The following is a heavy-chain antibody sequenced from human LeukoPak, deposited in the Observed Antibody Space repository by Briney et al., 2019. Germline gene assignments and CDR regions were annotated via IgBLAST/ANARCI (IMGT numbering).Heavy chain of an antibody. V-gene: IGHV4-38-2*02. J-gene: IGHJ6*02. Sequence: SETLSLTCTVSGYSISSGYYWGCIRQPPGKGLEWIGNIYHSGNTYYNPSLKSRVTISVDTSKNQFSLKLSSVTAADTAVYYCARVRNYYYGMDVWGQGTTVTVSS. CDR1: GYSISSGYY. CDR3: ARVRNYYYGMDV. CDR2: IYHSGNT.